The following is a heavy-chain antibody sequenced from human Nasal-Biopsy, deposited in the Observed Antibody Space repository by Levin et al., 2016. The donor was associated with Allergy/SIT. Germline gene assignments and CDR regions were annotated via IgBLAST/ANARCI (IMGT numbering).Heavy chain of an antibody. V-gene: IGHV3-64D*08. CDR1: GFSFNSYS. Sequence: ETLSLTCSASGFSFNSYSMHWVRQGPGKRPEYVSSISSGGDRTVFADSVKGRFSISRDNAKNTLYLHMSSLRNEDTAVYYCVKFIMDVVPSHGAPFDHWGQGTLVTVSS. D-gene: IGHD2-2*03. CDR3: VKFIMDVVPSHGAPFDH. CDR2: ISSGGDRT. J-gene: IGHJ4*02.